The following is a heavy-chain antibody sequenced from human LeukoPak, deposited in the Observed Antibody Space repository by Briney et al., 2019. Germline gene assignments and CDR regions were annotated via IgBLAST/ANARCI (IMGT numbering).Heavy chain of an antibody. CDR1: GFTFDDYG. V-gene: IGHV3-20*04. CDR3: ARDAPDYDFWSGYSYYYYYYYMDV. J-gene: IGHJ6*03. D-gene: IGHD3-3*01. CDR2: INWNGGST. Sequence: GGSLRLSCAASGFTFDDYGMSWVRQAPGKGLEWVSGINWNGGSTGYADSVKGRFTISRDNAKNSLYLQMNSLRAEDTALYYCARDAPDYDFWSGYSYYYYYYYMDVWGKGTTVPVSS.